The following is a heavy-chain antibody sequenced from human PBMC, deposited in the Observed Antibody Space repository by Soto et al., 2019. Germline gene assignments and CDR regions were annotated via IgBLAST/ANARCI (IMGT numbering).Heavy chain of an antibody. CDR2: INHSGST. CDR3: ARIYSGYDLGWPGFDY. J-gene: IGHJ4*02. Sequence: SETLSLTCAVYGGSFSGYYWSWIRQPPGKGLEWIGEINHSGSTNYNPSLKSRVTISVDTSKNQFSLKLSSVTAADTAVYYCARIYSGYDLGWPGFDYWGQGTLVTVS. CDR1: GGSFSGYY. V-gene: IGHV4-34*01. D-gene: IGHD5-12*01.